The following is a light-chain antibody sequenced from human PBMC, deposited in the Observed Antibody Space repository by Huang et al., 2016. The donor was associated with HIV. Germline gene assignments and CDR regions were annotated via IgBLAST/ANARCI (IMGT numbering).Light chain of an antibody. CDR1: QRVNDNY. V-gene: IGKV3-20*01. CDR2: GAS. CDR3: QQYGSSGT. J-gene: IGKJ1*01. Sequence: ENVLTQSPGTLSLSPGERATLSCRASQRVNDNYLAWYQQKPGQAPRLLTYGASTRATGIPDRLRGSGSGTDFTLTIIRLAPEDFAVYYCQQYGSSGTFGQGTRVDI.